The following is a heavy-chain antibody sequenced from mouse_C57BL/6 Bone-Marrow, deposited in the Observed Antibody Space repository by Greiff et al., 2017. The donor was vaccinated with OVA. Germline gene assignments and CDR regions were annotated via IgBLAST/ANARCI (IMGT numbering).Heavy chain of an antibody. CDR1: GFTFSDYG. J-gene: IGHJ3*01. V-gene: IGHV5-17*01. CDR3: ARPQVDY. Sequence: EVKLMESGGGLVKPGGSLKLSCAASGFTFSDYGMHWVRQAPEKGLEWVAYISRGSSTIYYAETVKGRFTISRDNAKNTLFLQMTSLRSEDTAMYYCARPQVDYWGQGTLVTVSA. CDR2: ISRGSSTI.